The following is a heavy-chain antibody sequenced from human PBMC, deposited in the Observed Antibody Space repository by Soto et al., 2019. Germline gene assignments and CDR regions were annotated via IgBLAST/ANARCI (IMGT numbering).Heavy chain of an antibody. V-gene: IGHV3-30*18. CDR2: ISYDGSNK. J-gene: IGHJ6*02. CDR3: AKEDTAMVGLYYYYYYGMDV. Sequence: GGSLRLSCAASGFTFSSYGMHWVRQAPGKGLEWVAVISYDGSNKYYADSVKGRFTISRDNSKNTLYLQMNSLRAEDTAVYYCAKEDTAMVGLYYYYYYGMDVWGQGTTVTVSS. CDR1: GFTFSSYG. D-gene: IGHD5-18*01.